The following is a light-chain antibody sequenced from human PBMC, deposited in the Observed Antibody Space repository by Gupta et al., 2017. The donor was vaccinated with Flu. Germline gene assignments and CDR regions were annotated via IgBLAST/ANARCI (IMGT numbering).Light chain of an antibody. Sequence: TLCWATGEGNTLYSRARHSVSRNYLAWYQQKPGQAPRLLIYGASSRATGFPDRFSGSGSGTDFTLTISRLELEDFAVYYCQQYGSSPNTFGQGTKVEIK. CDR2: GAS. CDR3: QQYGSSPNT. V-gene: IGKV3-20*01. CDR1: HSVSRNY. J-gene: IGKJ2*01.